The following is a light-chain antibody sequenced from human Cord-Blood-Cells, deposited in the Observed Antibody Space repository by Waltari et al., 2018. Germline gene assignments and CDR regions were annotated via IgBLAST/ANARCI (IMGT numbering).Light chain of an antibody. CDR1: SSDVGGYNY. J-gene: IGLJ1*01. CDR3: SSYAGSNNLGV. Sequence: QSALTQPPSASGSPGQSVTISSTGPSSDVGGYNYVSWYQQHPGKAPNLMIYEVSKRPSGVPDRFSGSKSGNTASLTVSGLQAEDEADYYCSSYAGSNNLGVFGTGTKVTVL. CDR2: EVS. V-gene: IGLV2-8*01.